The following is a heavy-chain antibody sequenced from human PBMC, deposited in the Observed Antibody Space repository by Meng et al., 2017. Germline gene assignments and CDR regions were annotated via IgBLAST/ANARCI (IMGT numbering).Heavy chain of an antibody. CDR1: GGSIISRSYY. J-gene: IGHJ5*02. D-gene: IGHD2-15*01. CDR2: IYYSGST. V-gene: IGHV4-39*07. CDR3: ARGRVVNWFDP. Sequence: APGLRKPSEPLSLTCNGSGGSIISRSYYWGWIRQPPGKGLEWIGSIYYSGSTYYNPSLKSRVTISVDTSKNQFSLKLSSVTAADTAVYYCARGRVVNWFDPWGQGTLVTVSS.